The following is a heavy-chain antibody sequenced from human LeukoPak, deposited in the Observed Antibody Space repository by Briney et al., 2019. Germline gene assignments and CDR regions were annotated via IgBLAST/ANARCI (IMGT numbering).Heavy chain of an antibody. D-gene: IGHD3-10*01. V-gene: IGHV3-23*01. CDR1: GFTFSSYA. CDR3: AKVRGGYFDY. Sequence: GGSLRLSCAASGFTFSSYAMSWVRQAPGKGLEWVAAISGSGNSTYYADSVKGRFTISTDNSKNTLYPQMNSLRAEDTAVYYCAKVRGGYFDYWGQGTLVTVSS. CDR2: ISGSGNST. J-gene: IGHJ4*02.